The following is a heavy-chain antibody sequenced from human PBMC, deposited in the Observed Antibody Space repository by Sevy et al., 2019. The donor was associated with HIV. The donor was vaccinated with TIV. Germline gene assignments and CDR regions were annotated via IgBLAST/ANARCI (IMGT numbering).Heavy chain of an antibody. CDR2: IYYSGST. CDR1: GGSISSSSYY. D-gene: IGHD3-3*01. J-gene: IGHJ4*02. CDR3: ARLSYQFGVRDY. Sequence: SETLSLTCTVSGGSISSSSYYWGWIRQPPGKGLEWIGSIYYSGSTYYNPSLKSRVTISVDTSKNQFSLKLSSVAAADTAVYYCARLSYQFGVRDYWGQGTLVTVSS. V-gene: IGHV4-39*01.